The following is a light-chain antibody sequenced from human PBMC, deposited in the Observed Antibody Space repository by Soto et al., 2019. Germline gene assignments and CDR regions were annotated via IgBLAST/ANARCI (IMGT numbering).Light chain of an antibody. CDR2: KPS. J-gene: IGKJ1*01. V-gene: IGKV1-5*03. CDR3: QQYHSYWT. CDR1: QSIVSW. Sequence: DIQMTQSPSTLSASVGDRVTITCRASQSIVSWLAWYQQKPGKAPELLIYKPSSLQNGVPSRFSGSGSGTEFIFTISSLQPDDIATYYCQQYHSYWTFGQGTKVEIK.